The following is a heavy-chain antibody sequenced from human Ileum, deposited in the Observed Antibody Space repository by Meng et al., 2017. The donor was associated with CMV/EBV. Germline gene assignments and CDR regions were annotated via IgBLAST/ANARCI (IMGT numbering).Heavy chain of an antibody. CDR1: YTFSSYG. D-gene: IGHD2-21*02. J-gene: IGHJ4*02. V-gene: IGHV1-3*01. CDR2: ISAGNGNT. CDR3: ARAELYCGGYCYPYFDY. Sequence: YTFSSYGVHWLRQAPGQGLEGMGWISAGNGNTGYSQKFQGRVTFTRNTSATTAYMELSSLRSEDTAVYYCARAELYCGGYCYPYFDYWGLGTLVTVSS.